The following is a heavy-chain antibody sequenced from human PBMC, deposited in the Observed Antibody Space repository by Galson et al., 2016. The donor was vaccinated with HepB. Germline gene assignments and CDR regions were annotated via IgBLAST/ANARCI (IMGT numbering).Heavy chain of an antibody. V-gene: IGHV3-11*04. CDR3: AKDGRWVSGPLGY. D-gene: IGHD2-21*01. Sequence: SLRLSCAASGFNFGDYYMSWIRQAPGKGLEWLTYISSSGSTIHYADSVKGRFTISRDNAKNSLYLQMSSLRAEDTAVYYCAKDGRWVSGPLGYWIQGTLVTVSS. CDR1: GFNFGDYY. CDR2: ISSSGSTI. J-gene: IGHJ4*02.